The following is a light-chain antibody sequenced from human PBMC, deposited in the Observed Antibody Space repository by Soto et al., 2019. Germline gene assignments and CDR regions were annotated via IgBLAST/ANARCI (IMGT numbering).Light chain of an antibody. CDR1: QGISNW. V-gene: IGKV1-12*01. CDR2: TGS. Sequence: DIQMTQSPSSVSASVGDRVSITCRASQGISNWLAWYQQKPGRAPKLLIYTGSSLQSGVPSRFSGTGSGTDFTLTISSLQPEDVATFYCQQGNSFPLTFGGGTKVEIK. CDR3: QQGNSFPLT. J-gene: IGKJ4*01.